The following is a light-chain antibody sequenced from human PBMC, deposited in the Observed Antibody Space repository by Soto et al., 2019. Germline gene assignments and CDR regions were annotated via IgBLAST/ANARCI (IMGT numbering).Light chain of an antibody. CDR3: QQYGNPPWT. CDR2: DTS. V-gene: IGKV3-20*01. CDR1: QSIGSSY. Sequence: ETVLTQSPGTLSLSPGERATLSCRASQSIGSSYLAWYQQKPGQAPRLLIYDTSSRATGIPNRFSGSGSGTDFPLTISRLEPEDFAVYHCQQYGNPPWTFGQGTRLEIK. J-gene: IGKJ2*01.